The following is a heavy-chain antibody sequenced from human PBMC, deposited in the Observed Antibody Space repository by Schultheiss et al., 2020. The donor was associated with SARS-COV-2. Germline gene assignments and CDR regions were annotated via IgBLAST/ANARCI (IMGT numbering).Heavy chain of an antibody. CDR2: ISGSGGST. J-gene: IGHJ4*02. Sequence: GGSLRLSCAASGFTFSSYWMHWVRQAPGKGLVWVSAISGSGGSTYYADSVKGRFTISRDNSKNTLYLQMNSLRAEDTAVYYCAKLLGEVKYYFDYWGQGTLVTVSS. V-gene: IGHV3-23*01. CDR3: AKLLGEVKYYFDY. CDR1: GFTFSSYW. D-gene: IGHD3-10*01.